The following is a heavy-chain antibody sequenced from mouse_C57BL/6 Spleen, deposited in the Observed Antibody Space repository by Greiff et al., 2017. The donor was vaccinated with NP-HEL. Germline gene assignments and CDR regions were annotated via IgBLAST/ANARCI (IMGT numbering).Heavy chain of an antibody. V-gene: IGHV14-1*01. CDR2: IDPEDGDT. CDR3: TPYYYGSSYGAMDY. D-gene: IGHD1-1*01. Sequence: EVQGVESGAELVRPGASVKLSCTASGFNIKDYYMHWVKQRPEQGLEWIGRIDPEDGDTEYAPKFQGKATMTADTSSNTAYLQLSSLTSEDTAVYYCTPYYYGSSYGAMDYWGQGTSVTVSS. CDR1: GFNIKDYY. J-gene: IGHJ4*01.